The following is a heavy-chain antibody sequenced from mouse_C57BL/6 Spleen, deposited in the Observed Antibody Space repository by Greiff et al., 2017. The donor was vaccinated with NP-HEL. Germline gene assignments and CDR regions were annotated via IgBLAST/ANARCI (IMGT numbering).Heavy chain of an antibody. D-gene: IGHD1-1*01. J-gene: IGHJ3*01. CDR2: ISYDGSN. CDR3: ARAYYYGSSYTPFAY. CDR1: GYSITSGYY. Sequence: EVQLVESGPGLVKPSQSLSLTCSVTGYSITSGYYWNWIRQFPGNKLEWMGYISYDGSNNYNPSLKNRISITRDTSKNQFFLKLNSVTTEDTATYYCARAYYYGSSYTPFAYWGQGTLVTVSA. V-gene: IGHV3-6*01.